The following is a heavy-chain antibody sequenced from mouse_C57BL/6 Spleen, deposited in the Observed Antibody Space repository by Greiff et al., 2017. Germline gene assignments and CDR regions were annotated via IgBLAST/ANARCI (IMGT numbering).Heavy chain of an antibody. Sequence: QVQLQQSGAELVMPGASVKLSCKASGYTFTSYWMHWVKQRPGQGLEWIGEIDPSDSYTNYNQKFKGKSTLTADKSSSTAYMQLSSLTSEDSAVYYCARFLLRYFDVWGTGTTVTVSS. V-gene: IGHV1-69*01. D-gene: IGHD1-1*01. CDR3: ARFLLRYFDV. J-gene: IGHJ1*03. CDR1: GYTFTSYW. CDR2: IDPSDSYT.